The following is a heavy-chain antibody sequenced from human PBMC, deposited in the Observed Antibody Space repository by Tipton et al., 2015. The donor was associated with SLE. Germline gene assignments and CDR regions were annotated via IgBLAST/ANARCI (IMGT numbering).Heavy chain of an antibody. J-gene: IGHJ4*02. CDR3: AGCGGGSCYAY. D-gene: IGHD2-15*01. V-gene: IGHV4-34*01. Sequence: TLSLTYAVYGGSFSGYYWSWIRQPPGKGLEWIGEINHSGSTNYNPSLKSRVTISVDRSKKQFSLKLRSVTAADTAVYYCAGCGGGSCYAYWGRGTPVTVSS. CDR1: GGSFSGYY. CDR2: INHSGST.